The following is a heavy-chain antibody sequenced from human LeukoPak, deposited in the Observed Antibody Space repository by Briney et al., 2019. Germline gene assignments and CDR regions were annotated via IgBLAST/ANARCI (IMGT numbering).Heavy chain of an antibody. V-gene: IGHV3-7*01. CDR2: IKQDGSEK. CDR1: GFTFSSYA. J-gene: IGHJ4*02. Sequence: GGSLRLSCAASGFTFSSYAMSWVRQAPGKGLEWVANIKQDGSEKYYVDSVKGRFTISRDNAKDSLYLQMNSLRAEDTAVYYCARREGSYFDTSGYYYGWGQGTLVTVSS. D-gene: IGHD3-22*01. CDR3: ARREGSYFDTSGYYYG.